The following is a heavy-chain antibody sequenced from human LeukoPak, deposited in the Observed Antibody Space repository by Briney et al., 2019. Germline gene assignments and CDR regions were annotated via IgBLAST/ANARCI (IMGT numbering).Heavy chain of an antibody. V-gene: IGHV4-59*11. J-gene: IGHJ5*02. CDR1: GGSISSHY. Sequence: SETLSLTCTVSGGSISSHYWSWIRQAPGKGLEWIGYIYYSGSSNYNPSLKSGGTISVDTSKNQFSLKLSSVTAADTAVYYCARVGRYDYVWGSYRPNSGYSSGWYGRFDPWGQGTLVTVSS. CDR3: ARVGRYDYVWGSYRPNSGYSSGWYGRFDP. D-gene: IGHD3-16*02. CDR2: IYYSGSS.